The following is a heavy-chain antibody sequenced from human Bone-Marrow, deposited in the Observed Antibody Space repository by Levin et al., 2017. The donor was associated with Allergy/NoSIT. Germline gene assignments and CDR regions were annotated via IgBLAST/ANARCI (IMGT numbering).Heavy chain of an antibody. CDR2: IYYTGST. D-gene: IGHD4-11*01. V-gene: IGHV4-59*01. CDR1: GGSIDDYY. Sequence: RASETLSLTCSVSGGSIDDYYWSWIRQPPGKGLEWLGYIYYTGSTNFNPSLKSGVTISIDMSKSQFSLKLTTVTAADTAVYYCARSWGSDYTFDSRGQGTLVPVSS. CDR3: ARSWGSDYTFDS. J-gene: IGHJ4*02.